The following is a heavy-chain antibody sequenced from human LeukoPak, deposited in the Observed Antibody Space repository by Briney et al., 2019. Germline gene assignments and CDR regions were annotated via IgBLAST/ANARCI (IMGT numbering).Heavy chain of an antibody. D-gene: IGHD2/OR15-2a*01. CDR3: ARLSSGQNNWFDP. Sequence: PSETLSLTCTVSGGSISSGGYYWSWIRQHPGKGLEWIGYIYYSGSTYYNPSLKSRVTISVDTSKNQFSLKLSSVTAADTAVYYCARLSSGQNNWFDPWGQGTLVTVSS. CDR1: GGSISSGGYY. V-gene: IGHV4-31*03. CDR2: IYYSGST. J-gene: IGHJ5*02.